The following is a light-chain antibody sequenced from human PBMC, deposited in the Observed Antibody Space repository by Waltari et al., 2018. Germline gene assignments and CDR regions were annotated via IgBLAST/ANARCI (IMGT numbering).Light chain of an antibody. J-gene: IGKJ1*01. Sequence: IQVTQSPSTLSASVGDRVTITCRATQRISNWLAWYQQKPGKAPKLLIYKASTLESGVPSRFSGSVSGTEFTLTISSLQPDDFATYFCQQYNNYTPKTFGQGTKEAVK. CDR3: QQYNNYTPKT. CDR2: KAS. V-gene: IGKV1-5*01. CDR1: QRISNW.